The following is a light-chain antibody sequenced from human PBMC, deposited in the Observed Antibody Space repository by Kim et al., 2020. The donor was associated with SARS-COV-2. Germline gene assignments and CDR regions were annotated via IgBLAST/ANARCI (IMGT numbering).Light chain of an antibody. V-gene: IGKV1-9*01. CDR2: RAS. CDR3: QQLNSYPWT. J-gene: IGKJ1*01. Sequence: DIQMTQSPSSLSASVGDRVTITCRASQGISTYLAWYQQIPGKAPKLLIYRASTLQRGVPSRFSGSGSGTEFTLTISNLQPEDFAIYYCQQLNSYPWTFGQGTKVDIK. CDR1: QGISTY.